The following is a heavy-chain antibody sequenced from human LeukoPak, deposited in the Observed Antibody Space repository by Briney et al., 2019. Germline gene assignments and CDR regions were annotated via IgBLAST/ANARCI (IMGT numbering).Heavy chain of an antibody. CDR1: GFTFSSYW. Sequence: GGSLRLSCAASGFTFSSYWMSWVRQAAGKGLELVTKIKQDGSEKYYVDSVKGRFTFSTDNAKNSLYLKMNSLRAEDTAVYYCARVEGRYFDWPGVHFDYWGQGTLVTVSS. V-gene: IGHV3-7*01. D-gene: IGHD3-9*01. CDR2: IKQDGSEK. J-gene: IGHJ4*02. CDR3: ARVEGRYFDWPGVHFDY.